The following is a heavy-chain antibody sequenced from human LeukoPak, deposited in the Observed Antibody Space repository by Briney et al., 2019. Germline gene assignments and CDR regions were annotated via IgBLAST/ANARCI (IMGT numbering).Heavy chain of an antibody. CDR2: IWNDGSNK. CDR3: ARAVGPFDY. CDR1: GFTFSVYG. J-gene: IGHJ4*02. V-gene: IGHV3-33*01. Sequence: PGGSLRLSCAASGFTFSVYGMHWVRQAPGKGVEWVAVIWNDGSNKYYAESVKGRFTISRDNSKNTLYLQMNSLRTEDMAVYYCARAVGPFDYWGQGTLVTVSS. D-gene: IGHD2-2*01.